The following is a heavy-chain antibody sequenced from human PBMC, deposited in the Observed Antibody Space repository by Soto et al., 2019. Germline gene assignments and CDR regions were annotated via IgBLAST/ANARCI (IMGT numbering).Heavy chain of an antibody. Sequence: PSETLSLTCTVSVGSISSGGYYWSWIRQHPGKGLEWIGYIYYSGSTYYNPSLKSRVTISVDTSKNQFSLKLSSVTAADTAVYYCVSSGNDFWSGYPHAQFDYWGQGTLVTVSS. J-gene: IGHJ4*02. CDR3: VSSGNDFWSGYPHAQFDY. CDR1: VGSISSGGYY. CDR2: IYYSGST. V-gene: IGHV4-31*03. D-gene: IGHD3-3*01.